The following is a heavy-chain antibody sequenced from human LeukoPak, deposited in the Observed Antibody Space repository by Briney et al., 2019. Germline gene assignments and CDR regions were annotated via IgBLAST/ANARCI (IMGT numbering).Heavy chain of an antibody. CDR2: FYTSGST. CDR1: GGSVSSGSYY. Sequence: SETLSLTCTVSGGSVSSGSYYWSWIRQPAGKGLEWIGRFYTSGSTNYNPSLKSRVTISVDTSKNQFSLKLSSVTAADTAVYYCARDLWFGAGRVFDIWGQGTMVTVSS. V-gene: IGHV4-61*02. CDR3: ARDLWFGAGRVFDI. D-gene: IGHD3-10*01. J-gene: IGHJ3*02.